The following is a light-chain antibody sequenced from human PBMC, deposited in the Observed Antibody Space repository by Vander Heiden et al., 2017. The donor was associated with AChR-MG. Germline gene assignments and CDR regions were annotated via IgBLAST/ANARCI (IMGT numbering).Light chain of an antibody. CDR3: QQYGSSPQT. V-gene: IGKV3-20*01. CDR1: QSVSRSY. CDR2: GAS. Sequence: EIVLTQSPGTLSLSPGERATLSCRASQSVSRSYLAWYQQKLGQAPRLLIYGASSRATGIPDRFSGSGSGTDFILTISRLEPEDVAVYFCQQYGSSPQTFGHGTKVEIK. J-gene: IGKJ3*01.